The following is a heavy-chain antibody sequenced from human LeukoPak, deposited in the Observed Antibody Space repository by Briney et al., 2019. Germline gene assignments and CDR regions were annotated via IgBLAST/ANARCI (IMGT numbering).Heavy chain of an antibody. CDR1: GVIFNNYA. Sequence: GGSLRLSCAASGVIFNNYAIHWVRLAPGKGLGWVAAISYDGSNKYYADSVQGRLTISRDNSKNTLYLQMNSLRAEDTAVYYCAKAVGYYDGSGYFDYWGQGTLVTVSS. CDR2: ISYDGSNK. V-gene: IGHV3-30-3*01. D-gene: IGHD3-22*01. J-gene: IGHJ4*02. CDR3: AKAVGYYDGSGYFDY.